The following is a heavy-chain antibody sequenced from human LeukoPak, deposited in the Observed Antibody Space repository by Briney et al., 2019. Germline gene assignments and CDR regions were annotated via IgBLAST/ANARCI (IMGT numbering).Heavy chain of an antibody. J-gene: IGHJ4*02. V-gene: IGHV1-2*04. CDR3: ARDLCLWSSTSCNPGDY. CDR1: GYTFTGYY. CDR2: INPNSGGT. Sequence: GASVKVSCKASGYTFTGYYMHWVRQAPGQGLEWMGWINPNSGGTNYAQKFQGWVTMTRDTSISTAYMELSRLRSDDTAVYHCARDLCLWSSTSCNPGDYWGQGTLVTVSS. D-gene: IGHD2-2*01.